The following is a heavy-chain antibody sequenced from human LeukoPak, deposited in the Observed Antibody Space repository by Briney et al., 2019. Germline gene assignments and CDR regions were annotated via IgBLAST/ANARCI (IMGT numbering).Heavy chain of an antibody. J-gene: IGHJ4*02. CDR1: GYTFTGYY. CDR3: AREESNWNYYYFDF. CDR2: INPDNGRT. V-gene: IGHV1-2*02. Sequence: ASVKVSCKASGYTFTGYYIHWVRQAPGQGLEWMGWINPDNGRTNYAPEFPGRVTLSRDTSISTAYMELSRLRSDDTAVYYCAREESNWNYYYFDFWGQGTLVTVTS. D-gene: IGHD1-7*01.